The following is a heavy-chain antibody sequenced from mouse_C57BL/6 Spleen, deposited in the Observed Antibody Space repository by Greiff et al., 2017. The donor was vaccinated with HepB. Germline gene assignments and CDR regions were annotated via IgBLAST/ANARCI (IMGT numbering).Heavy chain of an antibody. Sequence: VQLQQSGPELVKPGDSVKISCKASGYSFTGYFMNWVMQSHGKSLEWIGRINPYNGDTFYNQKFNGKATLTVDKSSSTAHMELRSLTSEDSAVYYCAREDYGKENYFDYWGQGTTLTVSS. J-gene: IGHJ2*01. CDR1: GYSFTGYF. CDR2: INPYNGDT. CDR3: AREDYGKENYFDY. V-gene: IGHV1-20*01. D-gene: IGHD2-1*01.